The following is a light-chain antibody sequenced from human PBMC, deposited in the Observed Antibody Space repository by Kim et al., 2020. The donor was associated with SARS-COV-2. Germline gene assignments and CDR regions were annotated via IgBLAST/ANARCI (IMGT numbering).Light chain of an antibody. V-gene: IGKV3-20*01. CDR3: QQYGSSSYT. CDR2: GAS. CDR1: QSVSSSY. J-gene: IGKJ2*01. Sequence: WSPGERAPLSCRASQSVSSSYVAWYQQKPGQAPWLLIYGASSRATGVPDRFSGSGSGTDFTLTISRLEPEDFAVYYCQQYGSSSYTFGQGTNLEI.